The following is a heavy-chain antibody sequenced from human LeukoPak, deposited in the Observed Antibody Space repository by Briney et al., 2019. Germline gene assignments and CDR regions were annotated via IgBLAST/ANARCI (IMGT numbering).Heavy chain of an antibody. D-gene: IGHD6-19*01. J-gene: IGHJ4*02. CDR2: MNPNSGNT. V-gene: IGHV1-8*03. CDR3: AKGLGWYYFDY. CDR1: GYTFTGYY. Sequence: GASVMVSCKASGYTFTGYYMHWVRQAPGQGLEWMGWMNPNSGNTGYAQKFQGRVTITRNTSISTAYMELSSLRAEDTAVYYCAKGLGWYYFDYWGQGTLVTVSS.